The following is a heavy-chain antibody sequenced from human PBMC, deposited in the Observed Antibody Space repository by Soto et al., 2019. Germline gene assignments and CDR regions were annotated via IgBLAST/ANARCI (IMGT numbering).Heavy chain of an antibody. CDR3: ARDWQQLVPYYFDY. CDR1: GGSFSGYY. V-gene: IGHV4-34*01. Sequence: SETLSLTCAVYGGSFSGYYWSWIRQPPGKGLEWIGEINHSGSTNYNPSLKSRVTTSVDTSKNHFSLNLTSVTAADTAVYYCARDWQQLVPYYFDYWGQGTLVTVSS. J-gene: IGHJ4*02. CDR2: INHSGST. D-gene: IGHD6-13*01.